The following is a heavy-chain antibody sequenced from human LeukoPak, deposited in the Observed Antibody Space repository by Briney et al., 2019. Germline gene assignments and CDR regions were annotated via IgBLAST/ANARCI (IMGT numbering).Heavy chain of an antibody. CDR1: GDSLSSYY. V-gene: IGHV4-59*08. J-gene: IGHJ4*02. D-gene: IGHD6-19*01. CDR2: LDYSGST. Sequence: SETLSLTCTVSGDSLSSYYWSWIRQPPGKGLEWIGYLDYSGSTKHNPSLKSRATISVDTSKNQFSLKLTSVTAADTAVFYCVRHAIAVAGTGYFDSWGQGTLVTVSS. CDR3: VRHAIAVAGTGYFDS.